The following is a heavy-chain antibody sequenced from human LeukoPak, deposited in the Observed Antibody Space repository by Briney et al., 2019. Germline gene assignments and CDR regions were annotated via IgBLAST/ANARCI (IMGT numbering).Heavy chain of an antibody. V-gene: IGHV6-1*01. CDR1: GDNISNNRAA. D-gene: IGHD1-14*01. CDR2: TYFRSKWFY. CDR3: ARRSGTWSGRAWAFDI. Sequence: SQTLSLTCAISGDNISNNRAAWDWIRQSPSRGLEWLGRTYFRSKWFYDYADSFKGRPTFNADTSKNQFSLHLNSVSPEDTAVYYCARRSGTWSGRAWAFDIWGQGTMATVSS. J-gene: IGHJ3*02.